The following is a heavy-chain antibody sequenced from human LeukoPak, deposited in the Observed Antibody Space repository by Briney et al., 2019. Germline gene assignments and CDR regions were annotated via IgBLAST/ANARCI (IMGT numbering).Heavy chain of an antibody. D-gene: IGHD3-10*01. V-gene: IGHV4-34*01. CDR3: ARGRNYYGSGSYYAFDI. J-gene: IGHJ3*02. Sequence: SETLSLTCAVHGGSFSGYYWSWIRQPPGKGLEWIGEINHSGSTNYNPSLKSRVTISVDTSKNQFSLKLSSVTAADTAVYYCARGRNYYGSGSYYAFDIWGQGTMVTVSS. CDR2: INHSGST. CDR1: GGSFSGYY.